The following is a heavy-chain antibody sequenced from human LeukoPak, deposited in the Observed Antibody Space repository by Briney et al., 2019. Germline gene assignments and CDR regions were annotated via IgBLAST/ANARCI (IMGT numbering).Heavy chain of an antibody. CDR2: ISSSSSYI. V-gene: IGHV3-21*01. CDR3: ASLGGSYFGVDY. D-gene: IGHD1-26*01. J-gene: IGHJ4*02. CDR1: GFTFSSYS. Sequence: GGSLRLSCAASGFTFSSYSMNWVRQAPGKEVEGVSSISSSSSYIYYADSVKGRFTISRDNAKKSLYLQMNSLRAEDTAVYYCASLGGSYFGVDYWGQGTLVTISS.